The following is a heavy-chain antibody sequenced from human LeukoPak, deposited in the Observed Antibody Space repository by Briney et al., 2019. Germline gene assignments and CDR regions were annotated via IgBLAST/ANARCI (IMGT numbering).Heavy chain of an antibody. CDR1: GFTFSSYA. CDR2: ISGSGGST. V-gene: IGHV3-23*01. D-gene: IGHD3-22*01. Sequence: GESLKISCAASGFTFSSYAMSWVRQAPGKGLEWVSAISGSGGSTYYADSVKGRFTISRDNSKNTLYLQMNSLRAEDTAVYYCAKTSAAYDSSFEFDYWGQGTLVTVSS. J-gene: IGHJ4*02. CDR3: AKTSAAYDSSFEFDY.